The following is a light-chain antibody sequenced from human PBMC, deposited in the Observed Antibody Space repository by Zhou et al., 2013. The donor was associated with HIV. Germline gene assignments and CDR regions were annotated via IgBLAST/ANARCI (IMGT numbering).Light chain of an antibody. J-gene: IGKJ3*01. CDR2: DAS. Sequence: VLTQSPATLSLSPGERATLSCKTSQSVSRFLAWYQHKPGQAPRLLIYDASNRATGIPDRFSGSGSGTDFTLTISRLEPEDSAVYFCQQRSDWPLFTFGPGTKVEIK. CDR1: QSVSRF. V-gene: IGKV3-11*01. CDR3: QQRSDWPLFT.